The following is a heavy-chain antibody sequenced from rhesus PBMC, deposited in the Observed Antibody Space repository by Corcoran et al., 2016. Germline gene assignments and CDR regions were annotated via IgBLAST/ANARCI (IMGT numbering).Heavy chain of an antibody. V-gene: IGHV4-76*01. CDR1: GGSISSGYD. Sequence: QVQLQESGPGVVKPSETLSLTCAVSGGSISSGYDWSWIRQPPGKGLEWIGYIYGSSGSTNYNPSLKSRVTIAKYASKNQFSLKLSSVTAADTAVYYCARGDSSGWYRGWVDYWGQGVLVTVSS. CDR3: ARGDSSGWYRGWVDY. J-gene: IGHJ4*01. CDR2: IYGSSGST. D-gene: IGHD6-31*01.